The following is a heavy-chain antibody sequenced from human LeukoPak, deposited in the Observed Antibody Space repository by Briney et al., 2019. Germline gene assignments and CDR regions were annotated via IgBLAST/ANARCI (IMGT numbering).Heavy chain of an antibody. J-gene: IGHJ4*02. CDR1: GFTFSSCS. CDR3: TTYGDWKSYFDY. CDR2: IKSKTDGGTT. D-gene: IGHD4-17*01. Sequence: GGSLRLSCVVSGFTFSSCSMNWVRQAPGKGLEWVGRIKSKTDGGTTDYAAPVKGRFTISRDDSKNTLFLQMNSLKTEDTAVYYCTTYGDWKSYFDYWGQGTLVTVSS. V-gene: IGHV3-15*01.